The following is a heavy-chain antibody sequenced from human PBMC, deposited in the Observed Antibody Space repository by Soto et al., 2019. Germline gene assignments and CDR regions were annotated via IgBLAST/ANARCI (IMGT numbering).Heavy chain of an antibody. CDR1: GYDFNTNW. Sequence: EESLKISCRGSGYDFNTNWFGWGRQLPGRGLEWVGIMYPGDSDTRYNPSLQGHVTLSVDVTVSTAFLQWRSLETSDTGMYFCARLLRDCTKTSCYYAHHLGQGPQVTVS. V-gene: IGHV5-51*01. CDR2: MYPGDSDT. J-gene: IGHJ5*02. D-gene: IGHD2-2*01. CDR3: ARLLRDCTKTSCYYAHH.